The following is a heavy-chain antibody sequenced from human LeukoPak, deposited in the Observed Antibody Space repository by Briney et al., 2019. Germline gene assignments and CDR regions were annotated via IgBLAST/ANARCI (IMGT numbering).Heavy chain of an antibody. CDR1: GGTFSSYA. D-gene: IGHD3-3*01. V-gene: IGHV1-69*04. Sequence: GASVKVSCKASGGTFSSYAISWVRQAPGQGLEWMGRIIPILGIANYAQKFQGRVTITADKSTSTAYMELSSLRSEDTAVYYCARDRYDFWSGPTHYYYYYGMDVWGQGTTVTVSS. CDR2: IIPILGIA. J-gene: IGHJ6*02. CDR3: ARDRYDFWSGPTHYYYYYGMDV.